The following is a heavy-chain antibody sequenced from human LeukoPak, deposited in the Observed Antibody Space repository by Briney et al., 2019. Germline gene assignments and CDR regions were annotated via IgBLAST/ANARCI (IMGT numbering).Heavy chain of an antibody. CDR3: ARWGETSALRVHAFDI. Sequence: PSETLSLTCTVSGDSISSYYWNWIRQPPGKGPEWIGYGHYTGSTNYNPSLKSRVTFSVDTSKNQFSLKLTSVTAADTAVYYCARWGETSALRVHAFDIWGQGTMVTVSS. CDR1: GDSISSYY. V-gene: IGHV4-59*01. CDR2: GHYTGST. J-gene: IGHJ3*02. D-gene: IGHD3-10*01.